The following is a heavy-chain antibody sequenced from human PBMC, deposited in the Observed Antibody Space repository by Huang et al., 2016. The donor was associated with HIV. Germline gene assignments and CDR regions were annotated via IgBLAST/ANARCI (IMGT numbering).Heavy chain of an antibody. V-gene: IGHV4-34*01. J-gene: IGHJ6*03. Sequence: QVQLQQWGAGLLRPSETLSLTCAVHGGSFSGYYGTWIRQPPGKGLEWIGEINHREGTKYNPSLKSRVTISVDTSRNQFSLTLTSVTAADTAVYYCARGQGGYYYYMDVWGKGTTVTVSS. CDR3: ARGQGGYYYYMDV. CDR2: INHREGT. CDR1: GGSFSGYY.